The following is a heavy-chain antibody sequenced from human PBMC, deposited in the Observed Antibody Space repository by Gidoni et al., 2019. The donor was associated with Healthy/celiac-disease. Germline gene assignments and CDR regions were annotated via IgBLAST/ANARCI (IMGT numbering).Heavy chain of an antibody. Sequence: EVQLVESGGGLVQPGRSLRLSCAASGFPFDDYAMHWVRQAPGKGLEWVSGISWNSGSIGYADSVKGRFTISRDNAKNSLYLQMNSLRAEDTALYYCAKDSGDTGYYYGMDVWGQGTTVTVSS. CDR1: GFPFDDYA. CDR2: ISWNSGSI. CDR3: AKDSGDTGYYYGMDV. J-gene: IGHJ6*02. V-gene: IGHV3-9*01. D-gene: IGHD5-18*01.